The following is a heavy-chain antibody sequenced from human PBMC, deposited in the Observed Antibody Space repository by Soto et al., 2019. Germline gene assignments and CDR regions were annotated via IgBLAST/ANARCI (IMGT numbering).Heavy chain of an antibody. CDR2: VSYDGNNE. V-gene: IGHV3-30*18. Sequence: QVQLVESGGGVVQPGRSLRLSCAASGFTFSSYGMHWVRQAPGKGLEWVAVVSYDGNNEYYADSVKDRFTISRDNSKNTLDLQMNSLRADDTAMYYCAKTITSPAVSSYSRDSTGRGSLIDYWGQGTLVSVSS. CDR3: AKTITSPAVSSYSRDSTGRGSLIDY. J-gene: IGHJ4*02. CDR1: GFTFSSYG. D-gene: IGHD2-8*02.